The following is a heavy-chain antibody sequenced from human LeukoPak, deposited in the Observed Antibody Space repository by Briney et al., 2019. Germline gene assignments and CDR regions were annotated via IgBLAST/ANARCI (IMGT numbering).Heavy chain of an antibody. J-gene: IGHJ3*02. CDR2: ISWNSGSI. Sequence: GGSLRLSCAASGFTFDDYAMHWVRQAPGKGLEWVSGISWNSGSIGYADSVKGRFTISRDNAKNSLHLQMNSLRAEDTALYYCAKDTRGYYYDSSGYFSSDGAFDIWGQGTMVTVSS. CDR3: AKDTRGYYYDSSGYFSSDGAFDI. CDR1: GFTFDDYA. D-gene: IGHD3-22*01. V-gene: IGHV3-9*01.